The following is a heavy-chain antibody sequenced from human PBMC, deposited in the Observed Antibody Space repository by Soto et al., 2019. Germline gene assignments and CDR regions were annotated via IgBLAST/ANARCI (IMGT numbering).Heavy chain of an antibody. Sequence: GASVKVSCKASGGTFSSYASSWARQAPGQGLEWMGGIIPIFVAANYAQKFQGRVTITADESTSTAYMELSSLRSEDTAVYYCARDYGRGTHYYGSGSYYIPSYYGMGVWGQGTTVSSSS. D-gene: IGHD3-10*01. CDR3: ARDYGRGTHYYGSGSYYIPSYYGMGV. CDR1: GGTFSSYA. V-gene: IGHV1-69*13. J-gene: IGHJ6*02. CDR2: IIPIFVAA.